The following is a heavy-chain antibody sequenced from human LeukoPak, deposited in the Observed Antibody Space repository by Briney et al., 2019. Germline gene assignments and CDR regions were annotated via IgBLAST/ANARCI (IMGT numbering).Heavy chain of an antibody. V-gene: IGHV1-69*04. CDR2: IIPIFGIA. J-gene: IGHJ4*02. Sequence: ASVKVSCKASGGTFSSYAISWVRQAPGKGLEWMGRIIPIFGIANYAQKFQGRVTITADKPTSTAYMELSSLRSEDTAVYYCARGLRAYCGGDCYSIDYWGQGTLVTVSS. CDR1: GGTFSSYA. CDR3: ARGLRAYCGGDCYSIDY. D-gene: IGHD2-21*02.